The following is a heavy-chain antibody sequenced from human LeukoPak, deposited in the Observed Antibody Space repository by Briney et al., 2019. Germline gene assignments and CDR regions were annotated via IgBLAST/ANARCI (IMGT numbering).Heavy chain of an antibody. CDR1: GYTFTGYY. Sequence: ASVKVSCKASGYTFTGYYMHWVRQAPGQGLEWMGWINPNSGGTNYAQKFQGRVTMTTDTSTSTAYMELRSLRSDDTAVYYCARDVPNYYDSSGYYGYWGQGTLVTVSS. CDR3: ARDVPNYYDSSGYYGY. D-gene: IGHD3-22*01. V-gene: IGHV1-2*02. CDR2: INPNSGGT. J-gene: IGHJ4*02.